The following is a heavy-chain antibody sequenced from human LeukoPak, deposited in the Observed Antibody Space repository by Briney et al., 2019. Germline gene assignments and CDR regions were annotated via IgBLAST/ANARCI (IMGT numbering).Heavy chain of an antibody. V-gene: IGHV4-59*01. J-gene: IGHJ4*02. CDR3: ASIEYSGRYNYFDY. D-gene: IGHD6-19*01. Sequence: PSETLSLTCTVSGGSISSYYWSWIRQPPGKGLEWIGYIYYSGSTNYNPSLKSRVTISVDTSKNQFSLKLSSVTAADTAVYYCASIEYSGRYNYFDYWGQGTLVTVSS. CDR1: GGSISSYY. CDR2: IYYSGST.